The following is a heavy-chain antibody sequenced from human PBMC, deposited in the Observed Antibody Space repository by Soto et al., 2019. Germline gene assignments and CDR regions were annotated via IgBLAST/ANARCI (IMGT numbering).Heavy chain of an antibody. J-gene: IGHJ6*02. Sequence: GGSLRLSCAASGFTFSSYAMSWVRQAPGKGLEWVSAISGSGGSTYYADSVKGRFTISRDNSKNTLYLQMNSLRAEDTAVYYCAKDLDILTGYPHYYYGMDVWGQGTTVTVSS. CDR2: ISGSGGST. D-gene: IGHD3-9*01. V-gene: IGHV3-23*01. CDR3: AKDLDILTGYPHYYYGMDV. CDR1: GFTFSSYA.